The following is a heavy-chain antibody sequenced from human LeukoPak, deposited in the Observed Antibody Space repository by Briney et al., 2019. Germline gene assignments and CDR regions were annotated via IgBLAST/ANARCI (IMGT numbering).Heavy chain of an antibody. Sequence: GGSLRLSCAASGLTFSISAMSWVRQAPGKGLEWVSIISSSGGSTYYADSVKGRFTISRDNSKNTLYLQMNSLRAEDTAVYYWAKGGYSSGWPNYFDYWGQGTLVTVSS. V-gene: IGHV3-23*01. CDR3: AKGGYSSGWPNYFDY. D-gene: IGHD6-19*01. J-gene: IGHJ4*02. CDR1: GLTFSISA. CDR2: ISSSGGST.